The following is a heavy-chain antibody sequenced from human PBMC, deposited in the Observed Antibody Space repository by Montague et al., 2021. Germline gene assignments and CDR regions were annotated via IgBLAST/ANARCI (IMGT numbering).Heavy chain of an antibody. Sequence: SETLSLTCAVFGGSISTYSWSWIRQPAGKGLEWIGDLSHGGSTNYNPPLKSRVSMSVDTSKNQFSLKLSSVTAADTAVYYCARDTVGASSYVYDYYLDVWGRGTPVTVSS. CDR2: LSHGGST. J-gene: IGHJ6*03. D-gene: IGHD1-26*01. CDR3: ARDTVGASSYVYDYYLDV. CDR1: GGSISTYS. V-gene: IGHV4-4*07.